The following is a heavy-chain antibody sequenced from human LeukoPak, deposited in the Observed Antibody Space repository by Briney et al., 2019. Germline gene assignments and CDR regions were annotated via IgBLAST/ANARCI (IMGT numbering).Heavy chain of an antibody. CDR2: INHSGTN. CDR1: GYSISSGYF. D-gene: IGHD3-22*01. CDR3: ARVPKITMRNWFDP. Sequence: PSETLSLTCTVSGYSISSGYFWGWIRQPPGKGLEWIGSINHSGTNYYNPSLKSRVTISVDTSKNQFSLKLSSVTAADTAVYYCARVPKITMRNWFDPWGQGTLVTVSS. J-gene: IGHJ5*02. V-gene: IGHV4-38-2*02.